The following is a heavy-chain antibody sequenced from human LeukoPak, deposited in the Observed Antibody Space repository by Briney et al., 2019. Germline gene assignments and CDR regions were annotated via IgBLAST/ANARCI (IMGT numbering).Heavy chain of an antibody. J-gene: IGHJ5*02. CDR3: ARFQVGYSYGLYNWFDP. CDR1: RGTFSSYA. V-gene: IGHV1-69*05. D-gene: IGHD5-18*01. CDR2: IIPIFGTA. Sequence: GASVKVSCKASRGTFSSYAISWVRQAPGQGLEWMGGIIPIFGTANYAQKFQGRVTMTRDMSSSTVYMELRSLRSDDTAVYYCARFQVGYSYGLYNWFDPWGQGTLVTVSS.